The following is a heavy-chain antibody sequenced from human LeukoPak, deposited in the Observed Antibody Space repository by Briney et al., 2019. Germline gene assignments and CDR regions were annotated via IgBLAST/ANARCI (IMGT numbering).Heavy chain of an antibody. CDR2: TYYRSKWYN. CDR3: ARATWELPIWYYYYYMDV. CDR1: GDSVSSNSAA. V-gene: IGHV6-1*01. J-gene: IGHJ6*03. D-gene: IGHD1-26*01. Sequence: SQTLSLTCAISGDSVSSNSAAWNWIRQSPSRGLEWLGRTYYRSKWYNDYAVSVKSRITVNPDTSKSHFSLQLNSVTPEDTAVYYCARATWELPIWYYYYYMDVWGKGTTVTVSS.